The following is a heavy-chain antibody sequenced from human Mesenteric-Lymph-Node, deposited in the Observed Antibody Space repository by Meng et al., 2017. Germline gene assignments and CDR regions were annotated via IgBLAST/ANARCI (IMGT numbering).Heavy chain of an antibody. CDR1: GGTFTYYA. CDR2: IIPIFSTP. D-gene: IGHD3-9*01. V-gene: IGHV1-69*06. Sequence: QVQLVQSGAEVKKPWYSVKLSCTASGGTFTYYAFTWIRQAPGQGLELVWVIIPIFSTPYYAHKLQGIITITADKSMTSAFLELSSLTPEATAVYYCVRWENTGYFFDYWGQGTLVTASS. J-gene: IGHJ4*02. CDR3: VRWENTGYFFDY.